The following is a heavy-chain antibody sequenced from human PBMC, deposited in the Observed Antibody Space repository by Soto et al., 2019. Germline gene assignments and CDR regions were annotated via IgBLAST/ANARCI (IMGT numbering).Heavy chain of an antibody. CDR1: GFTFSNAW. D-gene: IGHD4-17*01. V-gene: IGHV3-15*01. CDR3: TTAPDYGDYEGY. CDR2: IKSKTDGGTT. Sequence: EVQLVESGGGLVKPGGSLRLSCAASGFTFSNAWMSWVRQAPGKGLEWVGRIKSKTDGGTTDYAAPVKGRFTISRDDSKNTLYLQVNSLKTEDTAVYYCTTAPDYGDYEGYWGQGTLVTVSS. J-gene: IGHJ4*02.